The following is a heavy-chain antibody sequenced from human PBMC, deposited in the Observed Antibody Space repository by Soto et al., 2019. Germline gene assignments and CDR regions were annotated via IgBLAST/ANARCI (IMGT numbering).Heavy chain of an antibody. D-gene: IGHD3-10*01. Sequence: EVQLLESGGGLVQPGGSLRLSCAASGFTFSSYAMSWVRQSTGKGLTWVSVITGNGGSTYYADSVKGRFTISRDKSKNSLFLKMNSLIDEDTAVYYCAKDITVVRVLIYYGMVVWGQGTTVTVSS. CDR2: ITGNGGST. CDR3: AKDITVVRVLIYYGMVV. CDR1: GFTFSSYA. J-gene: IGHJ6*02. V-gene: IGHV3-23*01.